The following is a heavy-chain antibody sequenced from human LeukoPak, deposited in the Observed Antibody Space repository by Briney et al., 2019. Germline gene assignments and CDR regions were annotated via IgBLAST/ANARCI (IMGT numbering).Heavy chain of an antibody. D-gene: IGHD3-10*02. CDR3: AKGRGTYHVRGMTVDY. Sequence: GGSLRLSCAASGLTFSTYAVSWVRQAPGKGLQWVSVISGGGSGAYYADSVKGRFTISRGNSENTLYLQMNGLRAEDTAVYYCAKGRGTYHVRGMTVDYWGRGTLVTVSS. V-gene: IGHV3-23*01. J-gene: IGHJ4*02. CDR2: ISGGGSGA. CDR1: GLTFSTYA.